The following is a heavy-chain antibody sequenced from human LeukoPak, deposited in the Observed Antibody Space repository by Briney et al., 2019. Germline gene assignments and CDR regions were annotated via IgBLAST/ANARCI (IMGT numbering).Heavy chain of an antibody. CDR1: GFTFDDYG. Sequence: GGSLRLSCAASGFTFDDYGLSWVRHVPGKGLEWVSGLNWNGASTGYADSVKGRFTISRDNAKNSLYLQMNSLRAEDTALYYCARDGPTDSSSGATDYWGQGTLVTVSS. D-gene: IGHD6-6*01. V-gene: IGHV3-20*04. CDR2: LNWNGAST. J-gene: IGHJ4*02. CDR3: ARDGPTDSSSGATDY.